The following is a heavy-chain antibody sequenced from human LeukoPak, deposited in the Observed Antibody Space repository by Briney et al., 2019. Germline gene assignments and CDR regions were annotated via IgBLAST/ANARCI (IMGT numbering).Heavy chain of an antibody. CDR2: ISGSGGST. V-gene: IGHV3-23*01. J-gene: IGHJ5*02. D-gene: IGHD3-10*01. CDR1: GFTFSSYA. Sequence: PGGSLRLSCAASGFTFSSYAMSWVRQAPGKGLEWVSAISGSGGSTYYADSVKGRFAISRDNSKNTLYLQMNSLRAEDTAVYYCAKGVRGVIIDNWFDPWGQGTLVTVSS. CDR3: AKGVRGVIIDNWFDP.